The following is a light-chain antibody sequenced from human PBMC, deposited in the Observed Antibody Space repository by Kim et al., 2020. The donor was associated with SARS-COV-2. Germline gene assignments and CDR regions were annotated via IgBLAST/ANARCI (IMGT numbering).Light chain of an antibody. J-gene: IGKJ2*01. CDR3: QQYDRSPPT. V-gene: IGKV3-20*01. Sequence: ENVLTQSPGTLSLSPGERATLSCRASQSVSSSYLAWYQQRPGQAPRLLIYAASTRATGIPDRFSGSGSGTDFTLTISRLEPEDFAVYYCQQYDRSPPTFGQGTELEI. CDR2: AAS. CDR1: QSVSSSY.